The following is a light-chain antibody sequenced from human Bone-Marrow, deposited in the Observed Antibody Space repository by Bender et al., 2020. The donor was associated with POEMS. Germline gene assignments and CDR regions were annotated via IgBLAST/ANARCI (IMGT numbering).Light chain of an antibody. CDR1: SSDVGGYNY. V-gene: IGLV2-14*03. Sequence: QSALTQPASVSGSPGQSITISCTGTSSDVGGYNYVSWYQQHPGKAPQLIVYDVNNRPSGLSHRFSGSKSDNTASLTISGLQAEDEAIYSCSSYTSSSTYVVFGGGTKLTVL. J-gene: IGLJ2*01. CDR2: DVN. CDR3: SSYTSSSTYVV.